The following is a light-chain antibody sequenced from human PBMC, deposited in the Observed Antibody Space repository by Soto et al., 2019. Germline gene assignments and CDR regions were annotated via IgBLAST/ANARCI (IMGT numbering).Light chain of an antibody. CDR3: SSYASSSIPYV. V-gene: IGLV2-14*02. Sequence: QSALTQPASVSGSPGQSITISCTGTSSDVGSYNLVSWYQQHPGKAPKLMIYDVSKRPSGVSNRFSGSKSGNTASLTISGLQAEDEADYYCSSYASSSIPYVFGTGTKVTVL. J-gene: IGLJ1*01. CDR1: SSDVGSYNL. CDR2: DVS.